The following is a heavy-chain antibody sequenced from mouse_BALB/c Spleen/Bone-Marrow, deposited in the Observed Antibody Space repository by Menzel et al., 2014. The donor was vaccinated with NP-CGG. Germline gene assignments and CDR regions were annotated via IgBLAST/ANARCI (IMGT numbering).Heavy chain of an antibody. CDR2: ISYSGST. D-gene: IGHD1-2*01. CDR3: ARNYYGLLAMDY. J-gene: IGHJ4*01. Sequence: EVHLVESGPGLVKPSQSLSLTCTATGYSITSDYVWYWIRQLPGNKLEWMGYISYSGSTSYNPSLESRIPITRDTSKNQFFLQLNSVTTEDTATYYGARNYYGLLAMDYWGQGTSVTVSS. CDR1: GYSITSDYV. V-gene: IGHV3-2*02.